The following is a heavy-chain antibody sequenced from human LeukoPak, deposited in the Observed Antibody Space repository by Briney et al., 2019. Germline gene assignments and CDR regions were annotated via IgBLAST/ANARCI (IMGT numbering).Heavy chain of an antibody. CDR3: AKDRGTMVRGVMGDV. CDR2: ISGSGGST. V-gene: IGHV3-23*01. D-gene: IGHD3-10*01. CDR1: GFTFSSYA. J-gene: IGHJ6*04. Sequence: XGSLRLSCAASGFTFSSYAMSWVRQAPGKGLEWVSAISGSGGSTYYADSVKGRFTISRDNSKNTLYLQMNSLRAEDTAVYYCAKDRGTMVRGVMGDVWGKGTRSPSPQ.